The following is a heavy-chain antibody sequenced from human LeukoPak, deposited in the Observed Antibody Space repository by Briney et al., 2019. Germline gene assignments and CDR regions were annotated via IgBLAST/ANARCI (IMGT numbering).Heavy chain of an antibody. CDR2: ISSSSSTI. CDR3: ASEIRYYYYMDV. J-gene: IGHJ6*03. Sequence: DPGGSLRLSCAASGFIFSNYVMNWVRQAPGKGLEWISYISSSSSTIYYADSVKGRFTISRDNAKNSLYLQMNSLRAEDTAVYYCASEIRYYYYMDVWGKGTTVTVSS. CDR1: GFIFSNYV. V-gene: IGHV3-48*01.